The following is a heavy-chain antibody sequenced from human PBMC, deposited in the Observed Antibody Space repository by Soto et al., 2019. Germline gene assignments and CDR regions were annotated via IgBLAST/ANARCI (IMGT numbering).Heavy chain of an antibody. V-gene: IGHV3-53*01. Sequence: GRSLRLSCAASGFTVSSNYMRWVSQDPGKGLEWVSIIYSCVSTYYADSVKGRFTISRDNSKNTLYLQMNSLIAEYTAVYYCARVGGYAVKDWGQGTLVIVSS. J-gene: IGHJ4*02. CDR1: GFTVSSNY. CDR3: ARVGGYAVKD. D-gene: IGHD5-12*01. CDR2: IYSCVST.